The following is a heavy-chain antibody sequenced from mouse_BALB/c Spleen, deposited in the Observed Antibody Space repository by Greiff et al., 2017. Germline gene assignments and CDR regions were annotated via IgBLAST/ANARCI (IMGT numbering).Heavy chain of an antibody. CDR3: ARDGGDRAMDY. CDR1: GFTFSSFG. V-gene: IGHV5-17*02. Sequence: EVKLVESGGGLVQPGGSRKLSCAASGFTFSSFGMHWVRQAPEKGLEWVAYISSGSSTIYYADTVKGRFTISRDNPKNTLFLQMTSLRSEDTAMYYCARDGGDRAMDYWGQGTSVTVSS. CDR2: ISSGSSTI. J-gene: IGHJ4*01.